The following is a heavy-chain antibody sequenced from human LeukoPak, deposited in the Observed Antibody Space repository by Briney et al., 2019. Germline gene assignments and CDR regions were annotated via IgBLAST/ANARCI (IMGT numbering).Heavy chain of an antibody. Sequence: ASVKVSCKASGYTFTSYAMHWVRQAPGQRLEWMGWINAGNGNTKYSQKFQGRVTMTEDTSTDTAYMELSSLRSEDTAVYYCAVLHYYDSSGYYKGYYYYGMGVWGQGTTVTVSS. CDR2: INAGNGNT. CDR1: GYTFTSYA. J-gene: IGHJ6*02. D-gene: IGHD3-22*01. CDR3: AVLHYYDSSGYYKGYYYYGMGV. V-gene: IGHV1-3*01.